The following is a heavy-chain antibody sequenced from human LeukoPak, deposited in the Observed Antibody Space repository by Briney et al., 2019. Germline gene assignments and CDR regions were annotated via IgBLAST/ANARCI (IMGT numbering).Heavy chain of an antibody. D-gene: IGHD6-19*01. J-gene: IGHJ4*02. CDR3: ARAEKAVTGTLDS. CDR2: MYNRGST. CDR1: GDSISNYY. V-gene: IGHV4-59*01. Sequence: SETLSLTCTVSGDSISNYYWSWIRQSPGKELEWIGYMYNRGSTIYNPSLKSRVTISTDTSKNQFSLRLTSVTAADTAVYHCARAEKAVTGTLDSWGQGTLITVSS.